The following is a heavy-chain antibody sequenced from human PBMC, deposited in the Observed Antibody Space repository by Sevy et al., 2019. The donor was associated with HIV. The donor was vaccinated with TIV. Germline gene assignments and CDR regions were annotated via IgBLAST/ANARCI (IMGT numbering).Heavy chain of an antibody. J-gene: IGHJ3*02. CDR1: GFTFSSYA. CDR2: ISYDGSNK. D-gene: IGHD3-22*01. V-gene: IGHV3-30*04. CDR3: AKFNRDSSAYYSDAFDI. Sequence: GGSLRLSCAASGFTFSSYAMHWVRQAPGKGLEWVAVISYDGSNKYYADSVKGRFTISRDNSKNTLYLQMNSLRAEDTAVYYCAKFNRDSSAYYSDAFDIWGQGTMVTVSS.